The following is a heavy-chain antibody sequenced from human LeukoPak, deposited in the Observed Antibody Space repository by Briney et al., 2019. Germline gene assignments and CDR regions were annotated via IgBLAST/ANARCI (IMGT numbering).Heavy chain of an antibody. J-gene: IGHJ4*02. CDR3: ARDRRGGSSLYYFDY. CDR2: IYYSGST. Sequence: SETLSLTCTVSGGSISSGGYYWSWIRQHPGKGLEWIGYIYYSGSTYYNPSLKSRVTISVDTSKNQFSLKLSSVTAADTAVYYCARDRRGGSSLYYFDYWGQGTLVTVSS. V-gene: IGHV4-31*03. D-gene: IGHD6-13*01. CDR1: GGSISSGGYY.